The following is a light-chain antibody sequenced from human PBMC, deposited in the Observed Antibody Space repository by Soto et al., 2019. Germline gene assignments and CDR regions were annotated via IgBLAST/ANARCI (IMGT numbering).Light chain of an antibody. J-gene: IGKJ2*01. V-gene: IGKV3-11*01. CDR3: LQRSNWPYT. CDR1: QSVTNY. Sequence: EIVLTQSPATLPLSPGERASLSCRASQSVTNYLAWYQQKPGQPPRLLIYDASTRATGIPVRFSGSGSRTDFTLTIRSVEPEDVAVYYCLQRSNWPYTFGQGTKLEIK. CDR2: DAS.